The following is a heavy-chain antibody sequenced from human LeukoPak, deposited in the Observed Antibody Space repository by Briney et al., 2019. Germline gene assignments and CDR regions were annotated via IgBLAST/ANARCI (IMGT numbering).Heavy chain of an antibody. J-gene: IGHJ5*02. V-gene: IGHV3-15*07. CDR3: ATDFYDST. CDR2: IRSNSDGGTI. CDR1: GFTFSNAW. Sequence: GGSLRLSCATSGFTFSNAWMNWVRQAPGKGLVWVGRIRSNSDGGTIDYAAPVKGSFTLSRDDSKTTLYLQMNSLQTEDTAVYYCATDFYDSTWGQGTLVTVSS. D-gene: IGHD3-22*01.